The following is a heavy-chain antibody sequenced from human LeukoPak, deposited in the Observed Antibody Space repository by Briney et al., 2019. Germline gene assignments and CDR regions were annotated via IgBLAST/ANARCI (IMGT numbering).Heavy chain of an antibody. CDR2: ISGSGGST. CDR3: AASHSSSWINWFDP. J-gene: IGHJ5*02. D-gene: IGHD6-13*01. V-gene: IGHV3-23*01. Sequence: PGGSLRLSCAASGFTFSSYSMNWVRQAPGKGLEGVSAISGSGGSTYYADSVKGRFTISRDNSKNTLYLQMNSLRAEDTAVYYCAASHSSSWINWFDPWGQGTLVTVSS. CDR1: GFTFSSYS.